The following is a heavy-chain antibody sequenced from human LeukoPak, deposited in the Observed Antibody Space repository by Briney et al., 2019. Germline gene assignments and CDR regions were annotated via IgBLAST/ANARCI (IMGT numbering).Heavy chain of an antibody. J-gene: IGHJ4*02. CDR2: IYSTGST. D-gene: IGHD6-13*01. V-gene: IGHV4-4*07. Sequence: PSETLSLTCTVSGGSINFYYWSWIRQPAGKGLEWIGRIYSTGSTNYSPSLKSRVTMSVDKSKNQFSLNLSPVTTADTAVYYCARGIADPYSFDSWGQGTLVTVSS. CDR3: ARGIADPYSFDS. CDR1: GGSINFYY.